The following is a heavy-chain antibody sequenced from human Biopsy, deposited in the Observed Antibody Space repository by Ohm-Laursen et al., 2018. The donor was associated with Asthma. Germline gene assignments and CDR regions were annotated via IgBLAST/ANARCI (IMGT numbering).Heavy chain of an antibody. V-gene: IGHV3-53*01. CDR2: IYSGGTS. Sequence: SLRLSCAAPGFTVSRDHMFWVRQAPGKGLEWASVIYSGGTSDTADSVRGRFTISRDFYKNTLYLQMDSLRAEDTAVYYCARGDSSGWSHYYFDYWGQGKPVTVSS. CDR3: ARGDSSGWSHYYFDY. CDR1: GFTVSRDH. J-gene: IGHJ4*02. D-gene: IGHD6-19*01.